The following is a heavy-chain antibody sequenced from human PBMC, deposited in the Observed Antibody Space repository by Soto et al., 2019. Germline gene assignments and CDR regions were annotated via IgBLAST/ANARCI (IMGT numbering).Heavy chain of an antibody. V-gene: IGHV1-69*01. Sequence: QVQLVQSGAEVKKPGSSVKVSCKASVGTFSSYAISWVRQAPGQGLEWVGGIIPIFGTANYAQKFQGRVTITAEESTSTAYLELSSLRSEDTAVYYCARNSSLRFRFDHWGQGTLVTVSS. CDR3: ARNSSLRFRFDH. CDR2: IIPIFGTA. D-gene: IGHD3-3*01. J-gene: IGHJ5*02. CDR1: VGTFSSYA.